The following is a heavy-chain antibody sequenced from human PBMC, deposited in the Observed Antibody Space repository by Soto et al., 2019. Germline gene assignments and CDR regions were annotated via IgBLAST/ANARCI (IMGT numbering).Heavy chain of an antibody. Sequence: KSSETLSLTCTVSGGSISSGDYYWSWIRQPPGKGLEWIGYIYYSGSTYYNPSLKSRVTISVDTSKNQFSLNLSSVTAADTAVYYCATGGDFYDSSGYLDYWGQGTLVTVSS. J-gene: IGHJ4*02. CDR1: GGSISSGDYY. CDR3: ATGGDFYDSSGYLDY. CDR2: IYYSGST. D-gene: IGHD3-22*01. V-gene: IGHV4-30-4*01.